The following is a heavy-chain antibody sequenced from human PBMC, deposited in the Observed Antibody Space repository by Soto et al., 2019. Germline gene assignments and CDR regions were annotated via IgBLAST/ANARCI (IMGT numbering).Heavy chain of an antibody. D-gene: IGHD3-10*01. Sequence: QVQMVESGGGVVQPGRSLRLSCAASGFTFNNYGMHWVRQAPGKGLEWVAVIWYDGSNEYYADSVKGRFTISRDNSKNTLDMQINSLRAEDTDVYHCGRVQGRWYGSGSYQGMDVWGQGTTVTVSS. CDR1: GFTFNNYG. CDR2: IWYDGSNE. CDR3: GRVQGRWYGSGSYQGMDV. V-gene: IGHV3-33*01. J-gene: IGHJ6*02.